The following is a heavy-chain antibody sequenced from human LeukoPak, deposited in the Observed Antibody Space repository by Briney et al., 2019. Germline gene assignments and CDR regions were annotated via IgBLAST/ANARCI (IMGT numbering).Heavy chain of an antibody. CDR1: GGSISSSGYY. Sequence: SETLSLTCTVPGGSISSSGYYWDWIRQPPGKGLEWIGNIYYSGSTYYNPSLKSRVTISVDTSKNHFSLKLNSVTAADTALYYCARLGYCSSGPCGPLEHWGQGTLVTVSS. CDR2: IYYSGST. D-gene: IGHD2-2*01. V-gene: IGHV4-39*02. J-gene: IGHJ4*02. CDR3: ARLGYCSSGPCGPLEH.